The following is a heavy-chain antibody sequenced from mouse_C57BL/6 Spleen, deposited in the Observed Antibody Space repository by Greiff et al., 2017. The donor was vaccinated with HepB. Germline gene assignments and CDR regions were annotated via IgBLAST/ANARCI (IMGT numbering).Heavy chain of an antibody. CDR3: ARRSPLSYYAMDD. CDR2: IYPGDGDT. V-gene: IGHV1-82*01. Sequence: VQLQQSGPELVKPGASVKISCKASGYAFSSSWMSWVKQRPGKGLEWIGRIYPGDGDTNYNGKFKGKAKLTADKSSSTAYMQLSSLTSEDSAVYFCARRSPLSYYAMDDWGQGTSVTVAS. J-gene: IGHJ4*01. CDR1: GYAFSSSW.